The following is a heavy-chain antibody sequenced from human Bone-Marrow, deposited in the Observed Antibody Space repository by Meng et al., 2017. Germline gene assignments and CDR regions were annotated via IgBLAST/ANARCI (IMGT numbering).Heavy chain of an antibody. V-gene: IGHV3-30*10. CDR1: GLTFSTHV. J-gene: IGHJ4*02. CDR3: AKESTGRLDY. D-gene: IGHD4-17*01. Sequence: VRLVASGGGVVQPGRSLRLSCAASGLTFSTHVMHWVCQAPGKGLEWVAVISHDANYKYCTDSVKGRFTISRDNSNNILYLQMNSRRIEDTTVYYCAKESTGRLDYWGQGTLVTVSS. CDR2: ISHDANYK.